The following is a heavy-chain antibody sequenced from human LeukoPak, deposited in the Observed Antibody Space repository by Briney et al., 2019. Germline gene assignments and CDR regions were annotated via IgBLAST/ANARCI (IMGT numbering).Heavy chain of an antibody. V-gene: IGHV3-74*01. CDR1: GFTFSTYW. Sequence: GGSLRLSCAASGFTFSTYWMHWVRQAPGKGLVWVSRINNDASSTSYADSVKGRFTISRDSAKNTLYLQMNSLRAEDTAVYYCARDCSSTSCYIGVRYYYYGMDVWGQGTTVTVSS. J-gene: IGHJ6*02. D-gene: IGHD2-2*02. CDR2: INNDASST. CDR3: ARDCSSTSCYIGVRYYYYGMDV.